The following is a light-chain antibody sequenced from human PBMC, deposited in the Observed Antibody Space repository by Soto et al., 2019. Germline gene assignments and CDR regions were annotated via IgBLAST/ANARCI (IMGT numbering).Light chain of an antibody. CDR3: QKSGT. Sequence: EIVLTQSPATLSLSPGERATLSCRASQSVSNHLGWHKQKPGHAPRLLIYDASNRATAIPARFSGSGSATDFTLTINRLEPEDFAVYYCQKSGTFGQGTRLEIK. J-gene: IGKJ5*01. CDR1: QSVSNH. CDR2: DAS. V-gene: IGKV3-11*01.